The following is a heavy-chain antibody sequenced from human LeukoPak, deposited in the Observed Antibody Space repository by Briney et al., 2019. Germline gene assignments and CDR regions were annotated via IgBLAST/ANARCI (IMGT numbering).Heavy chain of an antibody. CDR1: GGTFSSDA. D-gene: IGHD4-17*01. J-gene: IGHJ4*02. Sequence: VASVKVSCEASGGTFSSDAISWVRQAPGQGLEWMGRIIPILGIANYAQKFQGRVTITADKSTSTAYMELSSLRSEDTAVYYCARDQWHDYGDYVAPVYFDYWGQGTLVTVSS. V-gene: IGHV1-69*04. CDR3: ARDQWHDYGDYVAPVYFDY. CDR2: IIPILGIA.